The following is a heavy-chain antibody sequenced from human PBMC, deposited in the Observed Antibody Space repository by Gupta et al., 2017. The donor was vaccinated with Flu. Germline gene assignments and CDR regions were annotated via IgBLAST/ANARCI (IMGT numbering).Heavy chain of an antibody. V-gene: IGHV1-69*01. Sequence: QVQLVQSGAEVKKPGSSVKVSCKASGGTFSSYAISWVRQAPGQGLEWMGGIIPIFGTANYAQKFQGRVTITADESTSTAYMELSSLRSEDTAVYYCATTPRPIFGGNPRNFDYWGQGTLVTVSS. J-gene: IGHJ4*02. CDR2: IIPIFGTA. D-gene: IGHD4-23*01. CDR1: GGTFSSYA. CDR3: ATTPRPIFGGNPRNFDY.